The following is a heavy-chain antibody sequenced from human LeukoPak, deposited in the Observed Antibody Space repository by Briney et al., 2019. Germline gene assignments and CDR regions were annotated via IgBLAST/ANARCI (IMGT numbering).Heavy chain of an antibody. CDR2: INPNIGGT. CDR3: ARGCSSTSCYSRYYYSMDV. V-gene: IGHV1-2*04. CDR1: GYTFTVYY. Sequence: ASVKVSCKDSGYTFTVYYMHWVRQAPGQGLERMGWINPNIGGTNYAQKFQGWVTLTWDTSISTACIDLSRLRSDDTAVYYCARGCSSTSCYSRYYYSMDVWGQGTTVTVSS. D-gene: IGHD2-2*01. J-gene: IGHJ6*02.